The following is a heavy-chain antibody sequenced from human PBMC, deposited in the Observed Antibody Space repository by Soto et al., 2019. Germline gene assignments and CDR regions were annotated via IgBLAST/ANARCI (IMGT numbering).Heavy chain of an antibody. V-gene: IGHV3-9*01. CDR3: AQAPNVVTHWVAP. CDR1: GFMFDDFA. D-gene: IGHD3-22*01. CDR2: ISWNSGDV. J-gene: IGHJ5*02. Sequence: EVQLVESGGGLVQPGRSLRLSCAASGFMFDDFAMHWVRQAPGNGLEWVSGISWNSGDVAYADSVKGRFTISRDNAKHSVSLHLNSLRPEDPVLYYCAQAPNVVTHWVAPWGQGNLVNVS.